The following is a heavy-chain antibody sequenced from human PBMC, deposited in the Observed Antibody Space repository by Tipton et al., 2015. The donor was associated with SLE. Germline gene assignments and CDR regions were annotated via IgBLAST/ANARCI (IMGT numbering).Heavy chain of an antibody. CDR2: IYHSGST. Sequence: GLVKPSETLSLTCAVSGYSISSGYYWAWIRQPPGKGLEWIGTIYHSGSTYYNPSLKSRVTISVDMSKNQFSIKLSSVTAADTAVYYCARDAYGMDVWGQGTTVTVSS. J-gene: IGHJ6*02. CDR1: GYSISSGYY. CDR3: ARDAYGMDV. V-gene: IGHV4-38-2*02.